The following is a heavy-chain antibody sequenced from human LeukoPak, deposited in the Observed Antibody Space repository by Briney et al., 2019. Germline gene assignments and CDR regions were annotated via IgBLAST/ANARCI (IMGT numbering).Heavy chain of an antibody. CDR3: ARETHSGSEDLYYFDY. V-gene: IGHV3-66*01. CDR2: IYSGGST. CDR1: GFTVSSIY. Sequence: GGSLRLSCAASGFTVSSIYMSWVRQAPGKGLEWVSVIYSGGSTYYADSVKGRFTISRGNSKNTLYLQMNSLRAEDTAVYYCARETHSGSEDLYYFDYWGQGTLVTVSS. J-gene: IGHJ4*02. D-gene: IGHD2-15*01.